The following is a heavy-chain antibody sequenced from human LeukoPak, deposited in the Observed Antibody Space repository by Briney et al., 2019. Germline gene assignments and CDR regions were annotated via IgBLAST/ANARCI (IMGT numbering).Heavy chain of an antibody. V-gene: IGHV1-69*05. CDR2: IIPIFGTA. CDR3: ARDQIAAAGSPAFDY. D-gene: IGHD6-13*01. CDR1: GGTFSSYA. Sequence: SVKVSCKASGGTFSSYAISWVRQAPGQGLEWMGGIIPIFGTANYAQKFQGRVTITTDGSTSTAYMELSSLRSEDTAVYYCARDQIAAAGSPAFDYWGQGTLVTVSS. J-gene: IGHJ4*02.